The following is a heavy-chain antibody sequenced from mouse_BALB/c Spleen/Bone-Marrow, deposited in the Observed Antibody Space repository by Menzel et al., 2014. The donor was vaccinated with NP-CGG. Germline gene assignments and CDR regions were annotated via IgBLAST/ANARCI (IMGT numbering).Heavy chain of an antibody. Sequence: EVKLMESGGGLVKPGGPLKHSCAASGFTFSSYTMSWVRQTPEKRLEWVATISSVGIYTYYPDSVKGRFTISRDNAKNTLYLQMSSLKSEDTAMYYCTRDLYDGYSYYAMDYWGQGTSVTVSS. J-gene: IGHJ4*01. D-gene: IGHD2-3*01. CDR1: GFTFSSYT. V-gene: IGHV5-6-4*01. CDR3: TRDLYDGYSYYAMDY. CDR2: ISSVGIYT.